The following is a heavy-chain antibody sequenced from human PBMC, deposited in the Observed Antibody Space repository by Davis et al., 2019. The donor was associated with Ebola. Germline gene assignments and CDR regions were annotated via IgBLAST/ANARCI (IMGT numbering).Heavy chain of an antibody. D-gene: IGHD3-3*01. V-gene: IGHV1-69*05. CDR1: AGTFISYA. Sequence: SVKVSCKASAGTFISYAISWVRQAPGQGLEWMGGIIPISGTANYAQKFQGRVTITRDTSASTAYMGLSSLRSEDTAVYYCAREYYDFWSGHGWFDPWGQGTLVTVSS. CDR2: IIPISGTA. J-gene: IGHJ5*02. CDR3: AREYYDFWSGHGWFDP.